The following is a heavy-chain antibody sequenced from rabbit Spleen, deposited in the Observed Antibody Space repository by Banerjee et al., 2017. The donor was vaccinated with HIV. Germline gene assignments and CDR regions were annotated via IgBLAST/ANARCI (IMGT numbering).Heavy chain of an antibody. CDR2: INTYTGKP. J-gene: IGHJ4*01. CDR1: GFSFSDRDV. Sequence: QSLEESGGDLVKPGASLTLTCKASGFSFSDRDVMCWVRQAPGKGLQWIACINTYTGKPVYATWAKGRFSISRTSSTTVTLQMTSLTVADMATYFCARDLVTVIGWNFNLWGPGTLVTVS. D-gene: IGHD1-1*01. CDR3: ARDLVTVIGWNFNL. V-gene: IGHV1S40*01.